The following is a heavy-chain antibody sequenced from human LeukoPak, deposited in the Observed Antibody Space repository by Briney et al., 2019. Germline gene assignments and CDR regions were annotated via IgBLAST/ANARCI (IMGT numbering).Heavy chain of an antibody. CDR2: ISGSGGST. V-gene: IGHV3-23*01. D-gene: IGHD3-22*01. Sequence: HPGGSLRLSCAASGFTFSDYAMSWVRQAPGKGLEWVSAISGSGGSTYYADSVKGRFTISRDNSKNTLYLQMNSLRAEDTAVYYCAKRYYDSSAVAYYFDYWGQGTLVTVSS. CDR1: GFTFSDYA. J-gene: IGHJ4*02. CDR3: AKRYYDSSAVAYYFDY.